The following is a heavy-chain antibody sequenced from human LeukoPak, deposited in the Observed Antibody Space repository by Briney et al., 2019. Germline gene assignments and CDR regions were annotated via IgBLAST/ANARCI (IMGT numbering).Heavy chain of an antibody. V-gene: IGHV1-69*13. CDR3: ARTSYDYVWGSYRLFDY. D-gene: IGHD3-16*02. J-gene: IGHJ4*02. CDR1: GGTFSSYA. Sequence: GASVKVSCKASGGTFSSYAISWVRQAPGQGLEWMGGITPIFGTANYAQKFQGRVTITADESTSTAYMELSSLRSEDTAVYYCARTSYDYVWGSYRLFDYWGQGTLVTVSS. CDR2: ITPIFGTA.